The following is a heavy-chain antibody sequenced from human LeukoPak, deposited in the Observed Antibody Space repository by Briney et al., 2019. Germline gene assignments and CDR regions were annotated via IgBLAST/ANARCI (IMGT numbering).Heavy chain of an antibody. V-gene: IGHV1-69*13. CDR2: IIPIFGTA. CDR1: GGTFSSYA. D-gene: IGHD2-2*01. CDR3: ARRRYCSSTSCYGDYYYGMDV. Sequence: ASVKVSCKASGGTFSSYAISWVRQAPGQGLEWMGGIIPIFGTANYAQKFQGRVTITADESTSTVYMELSSLRSEDTAVYYCARRRYCSSTSCYGDYYYGMDVWGQGTTVTVSS. J-gene: IGHJ6*02.